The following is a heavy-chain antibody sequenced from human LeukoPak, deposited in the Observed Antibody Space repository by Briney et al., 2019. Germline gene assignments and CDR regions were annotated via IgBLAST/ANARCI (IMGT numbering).Heavy chain of an antibody. CDR3: AKDLREYCSSTTCYAFDY. CDR2: ISGSGGST. Sequence: PGRSLRLSCAASGFTFSSYAMSWVRQAPGKGLEWVSVISGSGGSTYYADSVKRRFTTSRDNSKNTLYLQMDSLRAEDTAVYYCAKDLREYCSSTTCYAFDYWGQGTLVTVSS. V-gene: IGHV3-23*01. J-gene: IGHJ4*02. CDR1: GFTFSSYA. D-gene: IGHD2-2*01.